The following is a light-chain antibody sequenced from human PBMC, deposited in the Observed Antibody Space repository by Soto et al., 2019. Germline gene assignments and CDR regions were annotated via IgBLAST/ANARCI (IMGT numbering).Light chain of an antibody. CDR2: DAS. Sequence: EVALTQSPGTLSLSPGARATLSCRSSQSIANDYLTWYQQKPGQAPRVLIYDASTRATGIPDRFSGSGSGTDFTLTISRLEPDDFATYYCQQYNGWPITFGQGTRLEIK. J-gene: IGKJ5*01. V-gene: IGKV3-20*01. CDR3: QQYNGWPIT. CDR1: QSIANDY.